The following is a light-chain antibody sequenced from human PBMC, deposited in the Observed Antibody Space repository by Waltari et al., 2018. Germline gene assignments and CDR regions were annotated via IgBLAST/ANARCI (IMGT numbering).Light chain of an antibody. V-gene: IGLV1-47*01. Sequence: QYVLTQPPSASGTPGQKVTISCNGSSSNIGSNYVYWYQQFTGTAPKLLIFKNNQRPSGVPDRFSDSTSGTSASLSINGLRSEDEADYYCAAWDDSLSGLVLGGGTKVTVL. CDR1: SSNIGSNY. J-gene: IGLJ3*02. CDR3: AAWDDSLSGLV. CDR2: KNN.